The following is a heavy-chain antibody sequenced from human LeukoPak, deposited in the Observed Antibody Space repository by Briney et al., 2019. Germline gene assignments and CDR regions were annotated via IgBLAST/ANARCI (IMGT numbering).Heavy chain of an antibody. CDR3: AKYDSGYSLDY. D-gene: IGHD3-9*01. V-gene: IGHV3-7*03. J-gene: IGHJ4*02. Sequence: GGSLRLSCGGSGFTFSSFWMSWVRQPPGKGLEWVAKINQAGSEKCHVDSVKGRFTISRDNAKNSLYLQMNSLRAKDTAVYYCAKYDSGYSLDYWGQGILVTVSS. CDR2: INQAGSEK. CDR1: GFTFSSFW.